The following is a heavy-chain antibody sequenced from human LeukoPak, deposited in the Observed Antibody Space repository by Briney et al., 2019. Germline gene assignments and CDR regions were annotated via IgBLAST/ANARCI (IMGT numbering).Heavy chain of an antibody. D-gene: IGHD5-12*01. J-gene: IGHJ6*03. CDR3: AAPIVATIPAVDYYYMDV. Sequence: SVKVSCKASGGTFSSYAISWVRQAPGQGLEWMGWIIPIFGTANYAQKFQGRVTITTDESTSTAYMELSSLRSEDTAVYYCAAPIVATIPAVDYYYMDVWGKGTTVTVSS. CDR1: GGTFSSYA. V-gene: IGHV1-69*05. CDR2: IIPIFGTA.